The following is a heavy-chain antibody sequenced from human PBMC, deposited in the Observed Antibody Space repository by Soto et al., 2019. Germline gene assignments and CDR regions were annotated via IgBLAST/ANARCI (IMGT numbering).Heavy chain of an antibody. V-gene: IGHV1-18*01. CDR1: GYTFTNFG. CDR3: ARGGPPIDY. Sequence: QVQLVQSGAEVKKPGASVKVSCKASGYTFTNFGISWVRQAPGQGLEWMGWISGYNGNTNYEQKFQGRDTMTTDTSTSTAYMEVRNLRFGDTAVYSCARGGPPIDYWGQGTLVTVSS. D-gene: IGHD3-16*01. CDR2: ISGYNGNT. J-gene: IGHJ4*02.